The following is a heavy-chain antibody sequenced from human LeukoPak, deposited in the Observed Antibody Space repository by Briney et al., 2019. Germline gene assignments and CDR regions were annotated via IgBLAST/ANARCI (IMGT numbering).Heavy chain of an antibody. D-gene: IGHD6-6*01. CDR1: GGSISSYY. CDR3: ARVENIAARHYYYMDV. J-gene: IGHJ6*03. Sequence: SETLSLTCTVSGGSISSYYWSWIRQPPGKGLEWIGYIYYGGSTNYNPSLKSRVTISVDTSKNQFSLKLSSVTAADTAVYYCARVENIAARHYYYMDVWGKGTTVTVSS. V-gene: IGHV4-59*01. CDR2: IYYGGST.